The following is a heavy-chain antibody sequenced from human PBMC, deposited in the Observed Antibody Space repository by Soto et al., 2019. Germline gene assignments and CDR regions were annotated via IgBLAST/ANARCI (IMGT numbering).Heavy chain of an antibody. Sequence: QVQLVASGGGVVQQGRSLTLSCAASGFTFRRHAIHWVRQAPGKGLEWVAVISRDGSNEYYEDSVKGRVTISSDNSKNTLFLQLNSMRLEDTAVYYCARSRNGGVADSFDYWGQGTLVTVSS. V-gene: IGHV3-30-3*01. CDR3: ARSRNGGVADSFDY. CDR2: ISRDGSNE. CDR1: GFTFRRHA. J-gene: IGHJ4*02.